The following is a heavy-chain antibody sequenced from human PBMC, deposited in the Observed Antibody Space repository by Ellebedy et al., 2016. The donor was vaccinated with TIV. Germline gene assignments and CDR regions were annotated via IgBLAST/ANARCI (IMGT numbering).Heavy chain of an antibody. CDR1: GGSISSSSYY. CDR2: INHSGST. D-gene: IGHD2-15*01. Sequence: SETLSLTCTVSGGSISSSSYYWGWIRQPPGKGLEWIGEINHSGSTNYNPSLKSRVTVSVDTSKNQFSLKLSSVTAADTAVYYCARSGDYYYYGMDVWGQGTTVTVSS. V-gene: IGHV4-39*07. CDR3: ARSGDYYYYGMDV. J-gene: IGHJ6*02.